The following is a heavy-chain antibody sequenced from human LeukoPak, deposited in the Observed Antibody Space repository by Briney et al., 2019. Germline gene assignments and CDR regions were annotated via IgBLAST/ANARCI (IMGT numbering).Heavy chain of an antibody. CDR3: ARGYGSGSYYNVRPFDY. D-gene: IGHD3-10*01. CDR2: INHSGST. J-gene: IGHJ4*02. V-gene: IGHV4-34*01. CDR1: GGSISSYY. Sequence: PSETLSLTCTVSGGSISSYYWSWIRQPPGKGLEWIGEINHSGSTNYNPSLKSRVTISVDTSKNQFSLKLSSVTAADTAVYYCARGYGSGSYYNVRPFDYWGQGTLVTVSS.